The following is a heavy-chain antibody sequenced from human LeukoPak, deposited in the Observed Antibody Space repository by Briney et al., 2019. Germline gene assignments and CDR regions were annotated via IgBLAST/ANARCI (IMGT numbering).Heavy chain of an antibody. CDR1: GFTFSGYA. CDR2: ISSSSSYI. Sequence: PGGSLRLSCAASGFTFSGYAMTWVRQAPGKGLEWVSSISSSSSYIYYADSVKGRFTISRDNAKNSLYLQMNSLRAEDTAVYYCARTEEQLAPPFDYWGQGTLVTVSS. V-gene: IGHV3-21*01. J-gene: IGHJ4*02. CDR3: ARTEEQLAPPFDY. D-gene: IGHD6-6*01.